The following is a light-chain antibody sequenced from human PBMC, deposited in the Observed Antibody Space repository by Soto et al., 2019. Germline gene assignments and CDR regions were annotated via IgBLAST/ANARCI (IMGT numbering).Light chain of an antibody. CDR1: NIDVAPYKY. Sequence: QSVLTQPASGTGTPGQSITISCTTSNIDVAPYKYISWYLQHPGEAPKIIIYEVSNRPSGISNRFSGSKSGNTASLTISGLHTEDEAESFCSKDRGETCVFGSGTQVTV. V-gene: IGLV2-14*01. J-gene: IGLJ1*01. CDR2: EVS. CDR3: SKDRGETCV.